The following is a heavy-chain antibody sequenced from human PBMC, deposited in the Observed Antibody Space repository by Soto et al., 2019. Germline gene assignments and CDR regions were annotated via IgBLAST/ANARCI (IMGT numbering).Heavy chain of an antibody. D-gene: IGHD3-10*01. Sequence: ASVKVSCKASGYTFTSYYMHWVRQAPGQGLEWMGIINPSGGSASYAQKFQGRVTMTRDTSTSTVYMELSSLRSEDTAVYYCAREWFGELLRNRYYYGMDVWGQGTTVTVYS. J-gene: IGHJ6*02. CDR1: GYTFTSYY. V-gene: IGHV1-46*01. CDR2: INPSGGSA. CDR3: AREWFGELLRNRYYYGMDV.